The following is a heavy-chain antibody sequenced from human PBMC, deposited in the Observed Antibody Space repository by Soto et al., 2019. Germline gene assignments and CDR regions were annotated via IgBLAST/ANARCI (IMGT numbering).Heavy chain of an antibody. CDR1: GGSVSSGSYY. CDR2: IYYSGST. CDR3: ATEGQYDFWSGYSHYYYYGMDV. J-gene: IGHJ6*02. Sequence: PSETLSLTCTVSGGSVSSGSYYWSWIRQSPGKGLEWIGYIYYSGSTNYNPSLKSRVTISVDTSKNQFSLKLSSVTAADTAVYYCATEGQYDFWSGYSHYYYYGMDVWGQGATVTVSS. D-gene: IGHD3-3*01. V-gene: IGHV4-61*01.